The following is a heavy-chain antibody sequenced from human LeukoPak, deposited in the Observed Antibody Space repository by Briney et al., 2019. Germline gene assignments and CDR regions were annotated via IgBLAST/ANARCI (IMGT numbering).Heavy chain of an antibody. D-gene: IGHD3-16*01. J-gene: IGHJ4*02. CDR2: INPSGGST. Sequence: ASVKVSCKASGYTFTSYYMHWVRQAPGQGLEWMGIINPSGGSTSYAQKFQGRVTVTRDTSTSTVYMELSSLRSEDTAVYYCARDSGDYVWGSYIGYFDYWGQGTLVTVSS. CDR3: ARDSGDYVWGSYIGYFDY. CDR1: GYTFTSYY. V-gene: IGHV1-46*01.